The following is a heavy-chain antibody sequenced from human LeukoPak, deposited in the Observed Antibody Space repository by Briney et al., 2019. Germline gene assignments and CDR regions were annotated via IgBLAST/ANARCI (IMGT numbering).Heavy chain of an antibody. J-gene: IGHJ6*02. D-gene: IGHD6-13*01. V-gene: IGHV1-69*04. CDR3: ARGLDSSSWYYVSMDV. Sequence: SVKVSCKASVGTFSSYAISWVRQAPGQGLEWMGRIIPILGIANYAQKFQGRVTITADKSTSTAYMELSSLRSEDTAVYYCARGLDSSSWYYVSMDVWGQGTTVTVSS. CDR1: VGTFSSYA. CDR2: IIPILGIA.